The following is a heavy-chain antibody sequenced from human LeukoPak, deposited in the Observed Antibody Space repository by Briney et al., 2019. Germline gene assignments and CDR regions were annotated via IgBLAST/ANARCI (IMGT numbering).Heavy chain of an antibody. CDR1: GGSISSYY. D-gene: IGHD2-21*02. Sequence: SETLSLTCTVSGGSISSYYWSWIRQPAGRGLEWIGRIYTSGSTNYNPSLKSRVTMSVDTSKNQFSLKLSSVTAADTAVYYCARHWDAYCGGDCYLGGAFDIWGQGTMVTVSS. V-gene: IGHV4-4*07. CDR2: IYTSGST. J-gene: IGHJ3*02. CDR3: ARHWDAYCGGDCYLGGAFDI.